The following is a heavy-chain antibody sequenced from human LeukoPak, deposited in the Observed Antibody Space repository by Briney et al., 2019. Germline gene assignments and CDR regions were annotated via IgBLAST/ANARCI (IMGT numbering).Heavy chain of an antibody. CDR3: ARALDYYYGSGSYQRYFDS. CDR2: IYYSGST. J-gene: IGHJ4*02. Sequence: SETLSLTCTVSGGSISSGGYYWSWIRQHPGKGLEWIGYIYYSGSTYYNPSLKSRVTISVDTSKNQFSLKLSSVTAADTAVYYCARALDYYYGSGSYQRYFDSWGQGTLVTVSS. V-gene: IGHV4-31*03. CDR1: GGSISSGGYY. D-gene: IGHD3-10*01.